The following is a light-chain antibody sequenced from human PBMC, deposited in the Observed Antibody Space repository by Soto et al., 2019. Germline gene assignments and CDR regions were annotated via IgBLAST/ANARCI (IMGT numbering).Light chain of an antibody. CDR2: GAS. Sequence: VLMQSLAALPVSPREKATHSCRASQSVSSNLAGYQQKPGQAPRLLIYGASTRATGIAARCGGSGSGTYLIHTISSLQCGDFTDECLQVYNCWYPITFGGGTKVDIK. CDR1: QSVSSN. CDR3: QVYNCWYPIT. V-gene: IGKV3-15*01. J-gene: IGKJ4*01.